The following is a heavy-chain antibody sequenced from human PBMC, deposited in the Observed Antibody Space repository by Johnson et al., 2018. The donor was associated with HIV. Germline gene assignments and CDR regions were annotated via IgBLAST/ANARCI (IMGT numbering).Heavy chain of an antibody. J-gene: IGHJ3*02. V-gene: IGHV3-66*01. CDR1: GLTVSSNY. CDR2: INSGGGT. D-gene: IGHD5-18*01. Sequence: VQLVESGGGLVQPGGSLRLSCAASGLTVSSNYMTWVRQGPGKGLEWVSVINSGGGTYYADSVTGRFTISRDNSKNTRYLQMNSLRAEDTAVYYCARDTAMVHDAFDIWGQGTMVTVSS. CDR3: ARDTAMVHDAFDI.